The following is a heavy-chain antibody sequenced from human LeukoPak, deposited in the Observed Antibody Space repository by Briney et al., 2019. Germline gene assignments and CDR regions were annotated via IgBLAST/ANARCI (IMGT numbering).Heavy chain of an antibody. CDR2: ISYDGSNK. Sequence: GRSLRLSCAASGFTFSSYAMHWVRQAPGKGLEWVAVISYDGSNKYYADSVKGRFTISRDNSKNTLYLQMNSLRAEDTAVYYCARDLYSSGWYGVDCWGQGTLVTVSS. CDR1: GFTFSSYA. D-gene: IGHD6-19*01. J-gene: IGHJ4*02. V-gene: IGHV3-30*04. CDR3: ARDLYSSGWYGVDC.